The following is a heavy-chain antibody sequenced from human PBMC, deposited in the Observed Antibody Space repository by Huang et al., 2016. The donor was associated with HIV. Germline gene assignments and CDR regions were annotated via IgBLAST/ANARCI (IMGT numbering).Heavy chain of an antibody. CDR1: GGSISSRTYY. Sequence: QTRLQESGPGLVKPSETLSLTCTVSGGSISSRTYYWAWIRQPPGKGLEWIGNFYYSVRNSAGPSLCRRITMSLDTSKNQFSLRLTSVTAADTAVYYCARGGSHFAGWDGFPVHPLDLWGRGTMVTVSS. CDR3: ARGGSHFAGWDGFPVHPLDL. D-gene: IGHD3-10*01. CDR2: FYYSVRN. V-gene: IGHV4-39*01. J-gene: IGHJ3*01.